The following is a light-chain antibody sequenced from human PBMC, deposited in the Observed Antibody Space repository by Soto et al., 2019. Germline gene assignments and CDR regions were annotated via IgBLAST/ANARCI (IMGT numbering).Light chain of an antibody. J-gene: IGLJ1*01. V-gene: IGLV2-11*01. CDR1: SSDVGGYNY. CDR2: DVS. CDR3: CSYAGSYTYV. Sequence: QSALTQPRSVSGSPGQSVTISCTGTSSDVGGYNYVSWYQQHPGKAPKVMIYDVSKRPSGVPDRFSGSKSGNTASLTISGLQAEDEADYYCCSYAGSYTYVFGTGTKATVL.